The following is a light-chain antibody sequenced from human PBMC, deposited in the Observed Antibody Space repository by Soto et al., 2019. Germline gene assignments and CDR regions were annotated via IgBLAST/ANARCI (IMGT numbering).Light chain of an antibody. CDR3: QQYGTPRSVT. Sequence: IVLTHSQGTLSLSPGERATLSCSASQSVSNNYLAWYQQKPGQAPRLLIYGASSRATGIPHRFSGSGFGTDFTLTISKVEPEDFAVYYCQQYGTPRSVTFGQGTLLEIK. CDR1: QSVSNNY. CDR2: GAS. J-gene: IGKJ5*01. V-gene: IGKV3-20*01.